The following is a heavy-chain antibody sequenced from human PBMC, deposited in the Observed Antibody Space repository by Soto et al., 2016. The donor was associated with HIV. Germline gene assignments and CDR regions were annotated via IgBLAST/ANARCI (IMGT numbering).Heavy chain of an antibody. CDR3: ARDHLDPFEY. CDR1: GFTFSSYS. CDR2: ISSSSSTI. Sequence: EVQLVESGGGLVQPGGSLRLSCAASGFTFSSYSMNWVRQAPGKGLEWVSYISSSSSTIYYADSVKGRFTISRGNAKNSLYLQMNSLRAEDTAVYYCARDHLDPFEYWGQGTLVTVSS. J-gene: IGHJ4*02. V-gene: IGHV3-48*04. D-gene: IGHD3-9*01.